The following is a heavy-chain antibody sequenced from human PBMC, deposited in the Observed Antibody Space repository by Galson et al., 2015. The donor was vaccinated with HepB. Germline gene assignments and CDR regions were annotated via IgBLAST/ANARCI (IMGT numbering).Heavy chain of an antibody. D-gene: IGHD6-13*01. J-gene: IGHJ3*02. Sequence: CAISGDSVSSTSAAWNWIRQSPSRGLEWLGRTYYRSKWYNDYAVSVKSRITINPDTSKNQFSLQLNSVTPEDTAVYYCARDRGDSSRIYDAFDIWGQGTMVTVSS. CDR1: GDSVSSTSAA. V-gene: IGHV6-1*01. CDR2: TYYRSKWYN. CDR3: ARDRGDSSRIYDAFDI.